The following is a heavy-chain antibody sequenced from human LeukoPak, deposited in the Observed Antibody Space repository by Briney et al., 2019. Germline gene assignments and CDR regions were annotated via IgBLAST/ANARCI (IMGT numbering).Heavy chain of an antibody. J-gene: IGHJ4*02. CDR3: AKDLGALLWFGGEGRGFDY. D-gene: IGHD3-10*01. CDR2: IRYDGSNK. V-gene: IGHV3-30*02. Sequence: PGGSLRLSCAASGFTFSSYGMHWVRQAPGKGLEWVAFIRYDGSNKYYADSVKGRFTISRDNSKNTLYLQMNSLRAEDTAVYYCAKDLGALLWFGGEGRGFDYWGQGTLVTVSS. CDR1: GFTFSSYG.